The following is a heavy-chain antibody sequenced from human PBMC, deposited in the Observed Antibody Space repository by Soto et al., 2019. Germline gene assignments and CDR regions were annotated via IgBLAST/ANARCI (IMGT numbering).Heavy chain of an antibody. CDR3: ARSGQVGNWFDP. Sequence: QVQLVQSGAEVKKPGASVKVSCKASGYTFTSYDINWVRQATGQGLEWMGWMNPNSGNTGNAQKFQDRVTMTRNTSISTANRELSSLRSEHTAVYYCARSGQVGNWFDPWGQGTLVTVSS. J-gene: IGHJ5*02. V-gene: IGHV1-8*01. D-gene: IGHD3-3*01. CDR2: MNPNSGNT. CDR1: GYTFTSYD.